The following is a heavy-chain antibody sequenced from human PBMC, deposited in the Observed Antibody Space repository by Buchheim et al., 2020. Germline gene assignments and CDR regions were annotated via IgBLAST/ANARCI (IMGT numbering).Heavy chain of an antibody. CDR1: GGSFSGYY. CDR2: INHSGST. CDR3: ARAGDSSGYCDY. V-gene: IGHV4-34*01. Sequence: QVQLQQWGAGLLKPSETLSLTCAVYGGSFSGYYWSWIRQPPGKGLEWIGEINHSGSTNYNPSLKSRVTISVDRSRNQFSLKLSSVTAADTAVYYCARAGDSSGYCDYWGQGAL. J-gene: IGHJ4*02. D-gene: IGHD3-22*01.